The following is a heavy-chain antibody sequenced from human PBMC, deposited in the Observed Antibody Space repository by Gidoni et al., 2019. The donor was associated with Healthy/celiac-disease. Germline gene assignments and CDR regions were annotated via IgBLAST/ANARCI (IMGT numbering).Heavy chain of an antibody. Sequence: QGQLVQSGAEVKKPGSSVKVSCKASRGTFSSSAISWGRQAPGQGLEWMGGILPIFGTANYAQKFQGRVTITADESTSTAYMELSSLRSEDTAVYYCARGVDWNDVGDAFDIWGQGTMVTVSS. CDR1: RGTFSSSA. CDR3: ARGVDWNDVGDAFDI. V-gene: IGHV1-69*01. D-gene: IGHD1-1*01. J-gene: IGHJ3*02. CDR2: ILPIFGTA.